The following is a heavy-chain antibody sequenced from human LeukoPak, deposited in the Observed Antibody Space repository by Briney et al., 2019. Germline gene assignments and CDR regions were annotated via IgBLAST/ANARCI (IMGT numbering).Heavy chain of an antibody. CDR3: ARGHNDYGDYVLDY. D-gene: IGHD4-17*01. Sequence: SETLSLTCTVSGGSISSTTYYWGWIRQPPGKGLEWIGSIYYSGSTHYNPSLKSRVTISVDTSKNQFSLKLSSVTAADTAVYYCARGHNDYGDYVLDYWGQGTLVTVSS. J-gene: IGHJ4*02. CDR2: IYYSGST. CDR1: GGSISSTTYY. V-gene: IGHV4-39*07.